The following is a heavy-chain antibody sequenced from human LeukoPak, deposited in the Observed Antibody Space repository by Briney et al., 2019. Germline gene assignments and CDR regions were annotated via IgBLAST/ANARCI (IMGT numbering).Heavy chain of an antibody. CDR2: INTDQSAA. Sequence: GGSLRLSCAASGFTFRSHWMHWVRQAPGKGLLWVARINTDQSAATYADFAKGRFTISRDNAKNRVYLELNSPRVDDTAVYYCARELAGPTDYWGQGTLVIVSS. CDR1: GFTFRSHW. V-gene: IGHV3-74*01. CDR3: ARELAGPTDY. J-gene: IGHJ4*02.